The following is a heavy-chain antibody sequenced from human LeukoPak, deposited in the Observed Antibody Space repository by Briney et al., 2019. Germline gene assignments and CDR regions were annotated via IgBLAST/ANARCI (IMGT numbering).Heavy chain of an antibody. Sequence: PSETLSLTCAVYGGSFSGYYWSWIRQPPGKGLEWIGEINHSGSTNYNPSLKSRVTISVDTSKNQFSLKLSSVTAADTAVYYCARSRIQLWLRNWFDPWGQGTLVTVSS. CDR3: ARSRIQLWLRNWFDP. D-gene: IGHD5-18*01. CDR1: GGSFSGYY. CDR2: INHSGST. V-gene: IGHV4-34*01. J-gene: IGHJ5*02.